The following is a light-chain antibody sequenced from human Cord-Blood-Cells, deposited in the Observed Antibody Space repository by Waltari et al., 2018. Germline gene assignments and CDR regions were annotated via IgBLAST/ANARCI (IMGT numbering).Light chain of an antibody. CDR1: QSVSSN. V-gene: IGKV3-15*01. Sequence: EIVMTQSPATLSVSPGERATISCRASQSVSSNLAWYQQKPGQAPRLLIYGASTRATGIPARFSGSGSGTEFTLTISSLQSEDFAVYYCQQYNNWPWTLGQGTKVEIK. CDR2: GAS. J-gene: IGKJ1*01. CDR3: QQYNNWPWT.